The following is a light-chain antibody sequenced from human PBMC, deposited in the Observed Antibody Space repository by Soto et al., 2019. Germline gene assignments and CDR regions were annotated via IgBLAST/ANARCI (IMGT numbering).Light chain of an antibody. J-gene: IGLJ3*02. Sequence: QSVLTQPASVSGSPGQSITISCTGTSDIVNYNYFSWYQQHPGKAPKLMIYEVINRPSGISNRFSGSKSGNTASLTISGLQAEDEADYYCTSYTTNSNWVFGGGTQLTVL. V-gene: IGLV2-14*01. CDR1: SDIVNYNY. CDR3: TSYTTNSNWV. CDR2: EVI.